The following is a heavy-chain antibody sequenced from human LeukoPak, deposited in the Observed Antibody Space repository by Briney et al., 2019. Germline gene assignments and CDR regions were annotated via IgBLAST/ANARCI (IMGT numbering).Heavy chain of an antibody. CDR1: GGSFSGYY. Sequence: SETLSLXCAVYGGSFSGYYWSWIRQPPGKGLEWIGEINHSGSANYNPSLKSRVTISVDTSKNQFSLKLSSVTAADTAVYYCARASTTGTVDYWGQGTLVTVSS. CDR2: INHSGSA. D-gene: IGHD1-1*01. CDR3: ARASTTGTVDY. V-gene: IGHV4-34*01. J-gene: IGHJ4*02.